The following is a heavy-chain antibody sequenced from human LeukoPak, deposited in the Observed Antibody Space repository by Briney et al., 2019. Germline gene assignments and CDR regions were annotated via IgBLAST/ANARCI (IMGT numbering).Heavy chain of an antibody. V-gene: IGHV3-33*06. CDR3: SKDLTSDFGGDFDP. CDR1: GFTFSSYA. D-gene: IGHD3-10*01. J-gene: IGHJ5*02. Sequence: GRSLRLSCAASGFTFSSYAMHWVRQAPGKGLEWVALIRFDGSHKYYADSVKGRFTISRDNSKSTVYLQMNSLRAEDTAVYYCSKDLTSDFGGDFDPWGQGTLVTVSS. CDR2: IRFDGSHK.